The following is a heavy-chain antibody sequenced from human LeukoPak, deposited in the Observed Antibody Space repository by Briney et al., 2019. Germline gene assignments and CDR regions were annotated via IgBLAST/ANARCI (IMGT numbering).Heavy chain of an antibody. CDR2: IYNSGST. V-gene: IGHV4-38-2*02. CDR1: GYSISSGYY. D-gene: IGHD3-3*01. CDR3: ARDDFWSVNLDQDAFDI. J-gene: IGHJ3*02. Sequence: SETLSLTCTVSGYSISSGYYWGWIRPPPREGLEWIGSIYNSGSTYYNPSLKRRVTISVDTTKNQFSLKISSVTAADTAVYYCARDDFWSVNLDQDAFDIWGQGTMVTVSS.